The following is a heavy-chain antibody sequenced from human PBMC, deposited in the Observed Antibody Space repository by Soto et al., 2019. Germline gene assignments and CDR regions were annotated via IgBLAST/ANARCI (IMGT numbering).Heavy chain of an antibody. CDR1: GFTFGDYA. V-gene: IGHV3-49*03. D-gene: IGHD3-9*01. J-gene: IGHJ3*02. Sequence: PGGSLRLSCTASGFTFGDYAMSWFRQAPGKGLEWVGFIRSKAYGGTTEYAASVKGRFTISRDDSKSIAYLQMNSLKTEDTAVYYCTREGTIFHLGDILTGYPDAFDIWGQGTMVTVSS. CDR2: IRSKAYGGTT. CDR3: TREGTIFHLGDILTGYPDAFDI.